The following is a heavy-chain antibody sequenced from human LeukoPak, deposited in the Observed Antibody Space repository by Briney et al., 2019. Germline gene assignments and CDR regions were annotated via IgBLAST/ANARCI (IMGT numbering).Heavy chain of an antibody. J-gene: IGHJ4*02. V-gene: IGHV3-21*01. D-gene: IGHD6-13*01. CDR1: GFTFSDYS. CDR3: AREAAAAVTN. Sequence: GGSLRLSCAASGFTFSDYSMNWVRQASGKGLEWVSSISRDSSYIYYADSVKGRFTISRDNAKNSLYLQMNSLRAEDTAVYYCAREAAAAVTNWGQGTLVTVSS. CDR2: ISRDSSYI.